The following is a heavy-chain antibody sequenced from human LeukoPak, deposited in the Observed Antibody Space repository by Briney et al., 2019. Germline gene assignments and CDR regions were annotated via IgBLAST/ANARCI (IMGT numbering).Heavy chain of an antibody. V-gene: IGHV1-8*01. J-gene: IGHJ6*02. CDR1: AYTFTRYD. CDR3: TRSGYDFAYYYYYGMDV. Sequence: ATVKVSCKASAYTFTRYDINWVRQATRHGLEWMGWMNPNSGNTGYAQKFQGRDTMNRNTSLSTPNMELSSLRSEDTALYYCTRSGYDFAYYYYYGMDVWGQGTTVTVSS. CDR2: MNPNSGNT. D-gene: IGHD5-12*01.